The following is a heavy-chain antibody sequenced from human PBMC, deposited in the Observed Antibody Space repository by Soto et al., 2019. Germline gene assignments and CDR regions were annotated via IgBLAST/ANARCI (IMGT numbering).Heavy chain of an antibody. CDR2: ISAHNGNT. CDR1: GYAFTTYG. Sequence: QVHLVQSGAEVKKPGASVKVSCQGSGYAFTTYGITWVRQAPGQGLEWMGWISAHNGNTNYAQKLQGRVTVTRDKSTSTAYMALRSLRYDDPAVYYCARGRYGDYWGHGALVTVSS. J-gene: IGHJ4*01. D-gene: IGHD1-1*01. CDR3: ARGRYGDY. V-gene: IGHV1-18*01.